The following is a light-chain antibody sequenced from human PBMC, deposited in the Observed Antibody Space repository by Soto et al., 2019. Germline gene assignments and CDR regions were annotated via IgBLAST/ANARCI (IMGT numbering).Light chain of an antibody. CDR3: QSYDSSLSGSYV. V-gene: IGLV1-40*01. CDR2: GNS. J-gene: IGLJ1*01. Sequence: QAVVTQPPSVSGAPGQRVTISCTGSSSNIGAGYDVHWYQQLPGTAPKLLIYGNSNRPSGVPDRFSGSKSGTSASLAITGLQVEDEADYYCQSYDSSLSGSYVFGTGTKLTVL. CDR1: SSNIGAGYD.